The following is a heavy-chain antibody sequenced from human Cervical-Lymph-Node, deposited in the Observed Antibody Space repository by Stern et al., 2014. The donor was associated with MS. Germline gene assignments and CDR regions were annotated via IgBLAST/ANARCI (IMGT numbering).Heavy chain of an antibody. CDR2: ISTYNGRT. CDR1: GYTFTNYG. J-gene: IGHJ4*02. D-gene: IGHD1-26*01. CDR3: ARRSGSYSFDY. V-gene: IGHV1-18*01. Sequence: QVQLVQSGDEVKKPGASVKVSCKPTGYTFTNYGISWVRQAPGQGLEWMGWISTYNGRTNYAQKLQGRLTMTRDTSTSTAYMDLRSLTSDDTAVYYCARRSGSYSFDYWGQGTLVTVSS.